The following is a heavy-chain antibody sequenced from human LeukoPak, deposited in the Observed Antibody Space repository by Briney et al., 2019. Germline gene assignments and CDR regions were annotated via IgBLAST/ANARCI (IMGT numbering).Heavy chain of an antibody. J-gene: IGHJ4*02. CDR2: ISSGSSYI. D-gene: IGHD3-10*01. CDR3: ASYGSADY. V-gene: IGHV3-21*01. CDR1: GFTFSSYS. Sequence: GGSLRLSCAASGFTFSSYSMNWVRQAPGKGLEWVSSISSGSSYIYYADSVKGRFTISRDNAKNSLYLQMNSLRAEDTAVYYCASYGSADYWGQGTLVTVSS.